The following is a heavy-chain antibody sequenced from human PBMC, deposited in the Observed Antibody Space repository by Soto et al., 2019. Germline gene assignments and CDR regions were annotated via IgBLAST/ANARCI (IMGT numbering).Heavy chain of an antibody. CDR1: GFTFSSYG. J-gene: IGHJ4*02. CDR2: IWYDGSNK. D-gene: IGHD4-17*01. Sequence: QVQLVESGGGVVQPGRSLRLSCAASGFTFSSYGMHWVRQAPGKGLEWVAVIWYDGSNKYYADSVKGRFTISRDNSKNTLYLQMNSLRAEDTAVYYCARGSFYGDYDSGLAYWGQGTLVTVSS. CDR3: ARGSFYGDYDSGLAY. V-gene: IGHV3-33*01.